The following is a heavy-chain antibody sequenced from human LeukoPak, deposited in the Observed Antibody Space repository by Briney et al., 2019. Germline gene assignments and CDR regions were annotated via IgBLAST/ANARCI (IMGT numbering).Heavy chain of an antibody. CDR3: ARGTTSEIFGVVLSYYYYGMDV. Sequence: SVKVSCKASGGTLSSYAISWVRQAPGQGLEWMGRIIPIFGIANYAQKFQGRVTITADKSTSTAYMELSSLRSEDTAVYYCARGTTSEIFGVVLSYYYYGMDVWGQGTTVTVSS. CDR2: IIPIFGIA. J-gene: IGHJ6*02. V-gene: IGHV1-69*04. D-gene: IGHD3-3*01. CDR1: GGTLSSYA.